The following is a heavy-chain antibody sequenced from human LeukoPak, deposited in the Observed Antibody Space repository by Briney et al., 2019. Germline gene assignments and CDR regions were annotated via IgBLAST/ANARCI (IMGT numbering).Heavy chain of an antibody. CDR3: AKLSSYYDFWSGYSVSYYLDY. CDR1: GFTFSIYA. Sequence: GGSLRLSCAASGFTFSIYAMSWVRQAPGKGLEWVSAISGSGGSTYYADSVKGRFTISRDNSKNTLYLQMNSLRAEDTAVYYCAKLSSYYDFWSGYSVSYYLDYWGQGTLVTVSS. D-gene: IGHD3-3*01. V-gene: IGHV3-23*01. CDR2: ISGSGGST. J-gene: IGHJ4*02.